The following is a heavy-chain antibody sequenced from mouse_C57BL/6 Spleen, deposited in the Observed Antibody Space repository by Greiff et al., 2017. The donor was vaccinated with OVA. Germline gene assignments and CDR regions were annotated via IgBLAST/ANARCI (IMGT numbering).Heavy chain of an antibody. Sequence: DAGGGLVQPKGSLKLSCAASGFSFITYAMNWVRQAPGKGLEWGARIRSKSNNYATYYAESVKDRFTISRDDSESMLYLQMNNLKTEDTAMYYCVRESYAMDYWGQGTSVTVSS. J-gene: IGHJ4*01. CDR1: GFSFITYA. CDR3: VRESYAMDY. CDR2: IRSKSNNYAT. V-gene: IGHV10-1*01.